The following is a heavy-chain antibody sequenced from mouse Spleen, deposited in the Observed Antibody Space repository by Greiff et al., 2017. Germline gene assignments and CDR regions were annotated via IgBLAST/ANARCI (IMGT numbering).Heavy chain of an antibody. CDR3: ARKSDYYGYYFDY. J-gene: IGHJ2*01. CDR2: IDPSDSYT. V-gene: IGHV1-69*01. Sequence: VQLQQPGAELVMPGASVKLSCKASGYTFTSYWMHWVKQRPGQGLEWIGEIDPSDSYTNYNQKFKGKVTLTVDKSSSTAYMQLSSLTSEDSAVYYCARKSDYYGYYFDYWGQGTTLTVSS. CDR1: GYTFTSYW. D-gene: IGHD1-1*02.